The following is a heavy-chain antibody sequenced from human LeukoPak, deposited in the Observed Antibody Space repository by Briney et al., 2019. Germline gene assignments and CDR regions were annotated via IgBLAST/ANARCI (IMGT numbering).Heavy chain of an antibody. V-gene: IGHV3-21*01. CDR3: ARMDSSRYRPVDY. Sequence: GGSLRLSCAASGFTFSSYSMNWVRQAPGKGLEWVSSISSSSSYIYYADSVKGRFTISRDNAKNSLYLQMNSLRAEDTAVYYCARMDSSRYRPVDYWGQGTLVTVSS. CDR2: ISSSSSYI. CDR1: GFTFSSYS. J-gene: IGHJ4*02. D-gene: IGHD6-13*01.